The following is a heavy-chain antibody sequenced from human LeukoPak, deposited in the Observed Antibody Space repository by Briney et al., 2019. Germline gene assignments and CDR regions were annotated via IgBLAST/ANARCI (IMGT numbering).Heavy chain of an antibody. V-gene: IGHV1-2*06. Sequence: GASVKVSCKASGYTFTGYYMHWVRQAPGQGLEWVGRINPNTGGTNYAQRFQGRVTLTRDTSITTAYMELSSLRSDDTAIYYCACLYQWQVSYYSHGMDVWGQGTTVTVSS. CDR3: ACLYQWQVSYYSHGMDV. CDR1: GYTFTGYY. D-gene: IGHD6-19*01. J-gene: IGHJ6*02. CDR2: INPNTGGT.